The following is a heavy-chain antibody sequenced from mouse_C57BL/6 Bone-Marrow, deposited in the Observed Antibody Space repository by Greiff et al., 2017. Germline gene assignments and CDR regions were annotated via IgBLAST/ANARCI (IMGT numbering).Heavy chain of an antibody. CDR3: ARGNYYCSSWYFDV. V-gene: IGHV3-6*01. CDR2: ISYDARN. J-gene: IGHJ1*03. Sequence: LEESGPGLVKPSQSLYLTCSVTGYSITSGYYWTWIRQFPGNKLEWMGHISYDARNKYNPSPKNRIPITRDTSKNQFFLKLNSVSTEDTATYYCARGNYYCSSWYFDVWGTGTTVTVAS. CDR1: GYSITSGYY. D-gene: IGHD1-1*01.